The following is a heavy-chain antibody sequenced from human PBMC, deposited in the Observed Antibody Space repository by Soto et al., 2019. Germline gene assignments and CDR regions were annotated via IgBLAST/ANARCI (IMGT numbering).Heavy chain of an antibody. Sequence: GSLRLSCAASGFTVSSNYMNWVRQAPGKGLEWVSVIYSGGSTNYADSVKGRFTISRDNSKNTLYLQMNSLRAEDTAVYYCARDLQDSSGWSEAFDYWGQGT. CDR2: IYSGGST. CDR3: ARDLQDSSGWSEAFDY. V-gene: IGHV3-66*01. D-gene: IGHD6-19*01. J-gene: IGHJ4*02. CDR1: GFTVSSNY.